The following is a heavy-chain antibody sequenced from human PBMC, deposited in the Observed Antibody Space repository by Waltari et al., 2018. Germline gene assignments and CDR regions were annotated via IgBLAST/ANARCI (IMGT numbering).Heavy chain of an antibody. CDR3: ARDTLRKVVVTALDY. J-gene: IGHJ4*02. V-gene: IGHV1-69*15. D-gene: IGHD2-21*02. CDR2: IIPIFGTA. Sequence: QVQLVQSGAEVKKPGSSVKVSCKASGVTFSRYSISWVRQAPGQGLEWMGRIIPIFGTANYAQKFQGRVTITADESTSTAYMELSSLRSEDTAVYYCARDTLRKVVVTALDYWGQGTLVTVSS. CDR1: GVTFSRYS.